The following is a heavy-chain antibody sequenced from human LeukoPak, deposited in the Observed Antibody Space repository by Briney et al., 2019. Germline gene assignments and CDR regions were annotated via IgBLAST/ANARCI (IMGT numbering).Heavy chain of an antibody. D-gene: IGHD1-1*01. J-gene: IGHJ4*02. V-gene: IGHV3-48*04. CDR2: IGIDSGNT. CDR1: GFTFDDYA. CDR3: ARDHNYAFDN. Sequence: PGRSLRLSCAASGFTFDDYAMHWVRQAPGKGLEWIAYIGIDSGNTWYADSVKGRFTIPADSAKNSVSLQMSSLRVEDTAVYYCARDHNYAFDNWGQGTLVSVSS.